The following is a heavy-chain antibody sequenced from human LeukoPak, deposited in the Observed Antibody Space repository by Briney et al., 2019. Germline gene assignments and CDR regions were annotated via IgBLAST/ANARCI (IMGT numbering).Heavy chain of an antibody. CDR1: GGTFSSYT. J-gene: IGHJ6*02. CDR3: ARDIAVYGGDYYYGMDV. CDR2: IIMILGIA. D-gene: IGHD6-19*01. Sequence: GSSVKLSCKASGGTFSSYTISWVRHAPGQGLEWMGRIIMILGIAKYAQKFQGRVTITADKSTRTAYMELTSVRSEDTAVYYCARDIAVYGGDYYYGMDVWGQGTTVTVSS. V-gene: IGHV1-69*04.